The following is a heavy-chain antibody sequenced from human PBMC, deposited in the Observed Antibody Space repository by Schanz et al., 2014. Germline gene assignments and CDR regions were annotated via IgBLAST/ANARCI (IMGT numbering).Heavy chain of an antibody. CDR3: ARGYSGYSHFDY. V-gene: IGHV7-4-1*02. CDR1: GYTFTDHY. D-gene: IGHD5-12*01. CDR2: INTNTANP. J-gene: IGHJ4*02. Sequence: QVQLVQSGAELQKPGASVHVSCKASGYTFTDHYTHWVRQAPGQGLEWMGWINTNTANPTYAQGFTGRFVYTLDASVTTAYLEISSLKAEDTAVYYCARGYSGYSHFDYWGQGALVTVSS.